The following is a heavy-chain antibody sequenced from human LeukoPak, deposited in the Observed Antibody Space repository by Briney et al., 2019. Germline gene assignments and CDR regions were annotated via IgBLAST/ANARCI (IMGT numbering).Heavy chain of an antibody. CDR2: ISWNSGGI. D-gene: IGHD2-2*01. V-gene: IGHV3-9*01. J-gene: IGHJ4*02. CDR1: GFTFSSYA. CDR3: AKDISLIGSTSHFDY. Sequence: GGSLRLSCAASGFTFSSYAMHWVRQAPGKGLEWVSGISWNSGGIGYADSVKGRFTISRDNAKNSLYLQMNSLRAEDTALYYCAKDISLIGSTSHFDYWGQGTLVTVSS.